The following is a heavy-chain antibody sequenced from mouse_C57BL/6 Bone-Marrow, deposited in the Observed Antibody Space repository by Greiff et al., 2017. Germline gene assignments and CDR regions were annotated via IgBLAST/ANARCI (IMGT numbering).Heavy chain of an antibody. CDR1: GYSITSGYD. J-gene: IGHJ2*01. CDR3: ARGGYYVDFDY. Sequence: DVKLQESGPGMVKPSQSLSLTCTVTGYSITSGYDWHWIRHFPGNKLEWMGYISYSGSTNYNPSLKSRISITHDTSKNHFFLKLNSVTTEDTATYYCARGGYYVDFDYWGQGTTLTVSS. CDR2: ISYSGST. V-gene: IGHV3-1*01. D-gene: IGHD2-3*01.